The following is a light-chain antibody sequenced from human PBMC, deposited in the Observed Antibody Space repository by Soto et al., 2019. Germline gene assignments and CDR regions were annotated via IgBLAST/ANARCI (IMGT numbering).Light chain of an antibody. Sequence: EIVMTQSPATLSVSPGDTATLSCRASQSIGSNVGWYQQKPGQAPRLLIYGASTRATGISARFSGSGSGTEFSLTISSQQSEDLAVYYCQQYNTWSLITFGQGTRLEIK. CDR3: QQYNTWSLIT. CDR1: QSIGSN. V-gene: IGKV3-15*01. CDR2: GAS. J-gene: IGKJ5*01.